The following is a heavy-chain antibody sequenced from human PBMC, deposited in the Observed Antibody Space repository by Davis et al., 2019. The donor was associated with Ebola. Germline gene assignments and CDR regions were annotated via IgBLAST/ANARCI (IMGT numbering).Heavy chain of an antibody. CDR2: ISGYSGNT. CDR1: GYTFTSYG. Sequence: ASVKVSCKASGYTFTSYGISWVRQAPGQGLEWMGWISGYSGNTNYAQKLQGRVTMTTDTSTSTAYMELRSLRSDDTAVYYCARDFRSQLLPRYFDLWGRGTLVTVSS. V-gene: IGHV1-18*04. J-gene: IGHJ2*01. D-gene: IGHD2-2*01. CDR3: ARDFRSQLLPRYFDL.